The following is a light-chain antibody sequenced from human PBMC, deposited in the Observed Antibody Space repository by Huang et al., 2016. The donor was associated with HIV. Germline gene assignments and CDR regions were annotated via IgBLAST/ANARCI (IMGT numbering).Light chain of an antibody. CDR1: QSSSSY. V-gene: IGKV1-39*01. J-gene: IGKJ2*01. CDR2: AAA. CDR3: QQSYSTPYT. Sequence: DIQMIQPPSFLSASVGDRVTITCRASQSSSSYLNSYQQKPGKAPKLLIYAAASLQSGVPSRFSGSGSGTDFTLTISRLQPEDVATYYCQQSYSTPYTFGQGTKLEIK.